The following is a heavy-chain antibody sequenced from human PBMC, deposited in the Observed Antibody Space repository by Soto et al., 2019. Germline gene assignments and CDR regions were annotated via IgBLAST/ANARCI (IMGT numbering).Heavy chain of an antibody. Sequence: SVKVSCKASGGTFSSYTISWVRQAPGQGLEWMGRIIPILGIANYAQKFQGRVTITADKSTSTAYMELSSLRSEDTAVYYCARKVSSIAAYDYWGQGTLVTVSS. J-gene: IGHJ4*02. CDR1: GGTFSSYT. CDR2: IIPILGIA. CDR3: ARKVSSIAAYDY. V-gene: IGHV1-69*02. D-gene: IGHD6-6*01.